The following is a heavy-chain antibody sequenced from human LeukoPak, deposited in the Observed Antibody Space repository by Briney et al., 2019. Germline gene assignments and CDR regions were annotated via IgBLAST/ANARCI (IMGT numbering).Heavy chain of an antibody. CDR3: SKGAYNYGPNWFDP. CDR2: ISGSGGST. V-gene: IGHV3-23*01. J-gene: IGHJ5*02. CDR1: GFTFSSYA. D-gene: IGHD5-18*01. Sequence: PGGSLRLSCAASGFTFSSYAMSWVRQAPGKGLEWVSVISGSGGSTYYADSVKGRFIISRDNSKSTFYLQMNSLRAHDTAVYYCSKGAYNYGPNWFDPWGQGTLVTVSS.